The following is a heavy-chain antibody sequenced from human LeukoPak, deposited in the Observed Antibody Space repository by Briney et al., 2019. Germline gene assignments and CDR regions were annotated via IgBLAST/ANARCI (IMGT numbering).Heavy chain of an antibody. V-gene: IGHV1-3*04. D-gene: IGHD2-2*01. CDR3: ARDVWDIVVVPAAMDAFDI. CDR1: ASTFSTYA. J-gene: IGHJ3*02. Sequence: ASVKVSCKASASTFSTYAIHWVRQAPGQGLEWMGWISTGNGNTRYSKAFQDRVTITRDTSASTAYMELRSLRSDDTAVYYCARDVWDIVVVPAAMDAFDIWGQGTMVTVSS. CDR2: ISTGNGNT.